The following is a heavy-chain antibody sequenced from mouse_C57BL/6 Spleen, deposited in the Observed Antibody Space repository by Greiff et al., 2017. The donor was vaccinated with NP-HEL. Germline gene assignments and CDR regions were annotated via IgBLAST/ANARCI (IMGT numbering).Heavy chain of an antibody. CDR1: GYTFTSYW. Sequence: QVQLQQPGAELVRPGSSVKLSCKASGYTFTSYWMDWVKQRPGQGLEWIGNIYPSDSETHYNQKFKDKATLTVDKSSSTAYMQLSSLTSEDSAVYYCASGYSNYDAMDYWGQGTSVTVSS. CDR3: ASGYSNYDAMDY. CDR2: IYPSDSET. D-gene: IGHD2-5*01. J-gene: IGHJ4*01. V-gene: IGHV1-61*01.